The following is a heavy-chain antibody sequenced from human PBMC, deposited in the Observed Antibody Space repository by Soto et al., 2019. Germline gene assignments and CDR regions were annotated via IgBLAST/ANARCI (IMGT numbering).Heavy chain of an antibody. CDR2: ISSSSSYI. V-gene: IGHV3-21*01. Sequence: GGSLRLSCAASVFTFSSYSMNWVRQAPGKGLEWVSSISSSSSYIYYADSVKGRFTISRDNAKNSLYLQMNSLRAEDTAVYYCAREYSSSWYYYYYGMDVWGQGTTVTVSS. J-gene: IGHJ6*02. CDR3: AREYSSSWYYYYYGMDV. CDR1: VFTFSSYS. D-gene: IGHD6-13*01.